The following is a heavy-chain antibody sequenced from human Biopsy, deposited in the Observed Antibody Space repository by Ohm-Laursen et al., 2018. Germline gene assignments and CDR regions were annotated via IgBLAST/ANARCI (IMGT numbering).Heavy chain of an antibody. CDR1: GDSISSYY. CDR2: VYYTGST. D-gene: IGHD3-22*01. Sequence: SQTLPLTCTVSGDSISSYYWSWIRQPPGKGLEWIGYVYYTGSTDYNPSLQSRVTISVDTSKNHFSPRLRSVTPADTAIYYCARDRGYYSDRTVPGYFDLWGRGTLVTVSS. CDR3: ARDRGYYSDRTVPGYFDL. V-gene: IGHV4-59*01. J-gene: IGHJ2*01.